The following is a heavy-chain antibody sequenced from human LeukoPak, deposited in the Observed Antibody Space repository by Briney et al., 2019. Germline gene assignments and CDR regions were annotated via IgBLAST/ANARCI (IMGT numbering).Heavy chain of an antibody. Sequence: ASVKVSCKASGGTFSSYAISWVRQAPGQGLEWMGRIIPILGIANYAQKFQGRVTITADKSTSTAYMELSSLRSEDTAVYYCAREGMYSSSRGWFDPWGQGTLVTVSS. D-gene: IGHD6-13*01. CDR2: IIPILGIA. CDR3: AREGMYSSSRGWFDP. CDR1: GGTFSSYA. J-gene: IGHJ5*02. V-gene: IGHV1-69*04.